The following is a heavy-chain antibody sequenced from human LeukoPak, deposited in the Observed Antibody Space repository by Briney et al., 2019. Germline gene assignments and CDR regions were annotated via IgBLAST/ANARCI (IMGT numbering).Heavy chain of an antibody. D-gene: IGHD3/OR15-3a*01. CDR3: VRDREGLAYFDY. CDR2: IDPNSGGT. J-gene: IGHJ4*02. V-gene: IGHV1-2*02. Sequence: RASVKVSCKASGYTFTGKFIHWVRQAPGQGLEWMGWIDPNSGGTDYAQKFRGRVTMTRDTSTSTAYMDLSSLISDDTAVYYCVRDREGLAYFDYWGQGTLVTVSS. CDR1: GYTFTGKF.